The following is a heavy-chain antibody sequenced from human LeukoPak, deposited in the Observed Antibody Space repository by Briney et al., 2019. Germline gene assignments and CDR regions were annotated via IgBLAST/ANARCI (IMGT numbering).Heavy chain of an antibody. Sequence: SVKVSCKASGGTFSSYAISWVRQAPGQGLEWMGRIIPILGIANYAQKFQGRVTITADKSTSTAYMELSSLRSEDTAVYYCARDRGDNWNEDAFDIWGQGTMVTVSS. V-gene: IGHV1-69*04. CDR3: ARDRGDNWNEDAFDI. J-gene: IGHJ3*02. CDR2: IIPILGIA. CDR1: GGTFSSYA. D-gene: IGHD1-20*01.